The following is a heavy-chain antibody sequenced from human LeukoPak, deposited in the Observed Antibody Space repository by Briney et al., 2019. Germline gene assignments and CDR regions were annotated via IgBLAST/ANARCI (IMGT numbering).Heavy chain of an antibody. CDR1: GFTFSDFG. CDR2: IYYDGSNK. CDR3: ARVNVFGSTSYYFDY. J-gene: IGHJ4*02. Sequence: GGSLRLSCAGSGFTFSDFGMHWVRQAPGKGLEWVAVIYYDGSNKYYADSVKGRFTISRDNSKNTLYLQTNSLRAEDTAVYYCARVNVFGSTSYYFDYWGQGTLVTVSS. V-gene: IGHV3-33*01. D-gene: IGHD2-2*01.